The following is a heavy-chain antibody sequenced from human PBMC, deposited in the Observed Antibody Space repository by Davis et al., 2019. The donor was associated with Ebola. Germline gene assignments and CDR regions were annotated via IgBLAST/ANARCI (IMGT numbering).Heavy chain of an antibody. Sequence: ASVKVSCKASGYTFTGYYIHWVRQAPGQGLEWMGWINPNSGGTNFAQKFQGRVTMTRDTSTTTAYMELRSLRSDDTAVYYCARDNNYYDISGYYRWFDPWGQGTLVTVSS. J-gene: IGHJ5*02. CDR3: ARDNNYYDISGYYRWFDP. CDR1: GYTFTGYY. CDR2: INPNSGGT. V-gene: IGHV1-2*02. D-gene: IGHD3-22*01.